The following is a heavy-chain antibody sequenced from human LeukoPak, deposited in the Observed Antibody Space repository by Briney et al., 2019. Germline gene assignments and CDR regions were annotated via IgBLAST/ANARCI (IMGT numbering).Heavy chain of an antibody. J-gene: IGHJ4*02. Sequence: GGSLRLSCAASGFTFSSDAMSWVRQAPGKGLEWVSGISGGGESTYYADSVKGRFTISRDNSKNTLYLQMNSLSAEDTAVYYCAKDKWDYWGQGTLVTVSS. CDR1: GFTFSSDA. CDR2: ISGGGEST. V-gene: IGHV3-23*01. CDR3: AKDKWDY. D-gene: IGHD2-8*01.